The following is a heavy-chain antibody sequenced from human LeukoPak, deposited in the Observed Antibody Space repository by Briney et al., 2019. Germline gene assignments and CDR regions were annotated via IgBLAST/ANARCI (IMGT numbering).Heavy chain of an antibody. CDR2: IIPILGIA. Sequence: SVKVSCKASGGAFSSYAISWVRQAPGQGLEWMGRIIPILGIANYAQKFQGRVTITADKSTSTAYVELSSLRSEDTAVYYCASTPPLDYWGQGTLVTVSS. J-gene: IGHJ4*02. CDR3: ASTPPLDY. D-gene: IGHD3-16*02. V-gene: IGHV1-69*04. CDR1: GGAFSSYA.